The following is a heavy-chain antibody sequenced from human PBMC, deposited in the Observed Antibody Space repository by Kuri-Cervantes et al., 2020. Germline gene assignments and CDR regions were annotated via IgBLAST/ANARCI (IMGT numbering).Heavy chain of an antibody. Sequence: SETLSLTCTVSGGSISSHYWSWIRQPPGKGLEWIGYISYSGSTSYNPSLKSRVTISVDTSKNQFSLKLSSVTAADTAVYYCARGRLGMRANWLDPWGQGSLVTVSS. CDR2: ISYSGST. V-gene: IGHV4-59*11. CDR3: ARGRLGMRANWLDP. J-gene: IGHJ5*02. D-gene: IGHD7-27*01. CDR1: GGSISSHY.